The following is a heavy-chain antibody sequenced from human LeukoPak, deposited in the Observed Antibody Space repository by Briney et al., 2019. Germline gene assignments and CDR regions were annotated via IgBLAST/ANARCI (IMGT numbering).Heavy chain of an antibody. J-gene: IGHJ4*02. D-gene: IGHD1-26*01. V-gene: IGHV3-7*01. Sequence: GGSLRLSCAASGFTFSDYYMSWIRQAPGKGLEWVANIHQDSIEKFYVYSVKGRFTISRDNAKKSLFLQMDSLRPEDTGVYYCARLYSGSFEYWGQGTLVTVSS. CDR1: GFTFSDYY. CDR2: IHQDSIEK. CDR3: ARLYSGSFEY.